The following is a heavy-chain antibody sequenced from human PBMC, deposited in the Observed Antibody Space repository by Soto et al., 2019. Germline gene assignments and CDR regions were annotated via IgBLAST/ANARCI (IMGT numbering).Heavy chain of an antibody. J-gene: IGHJ4*02. CDR1: GGTFSSYA. CDR3: AHVTIFGPPQI. CDR2: IIPIFGTA. V-gene: IGHV1-69*13. Sequence: ASVKVSCKASGGTFSSYAISCVRQAPGQGLEWMGGIIPIFGTANYAQKFQGRVTITADESTSTAYMELSSLRSEDTAVYYCAHVTIFGPPQIWGQGTLVTVSS. D-gene: IGHD3-3*01.